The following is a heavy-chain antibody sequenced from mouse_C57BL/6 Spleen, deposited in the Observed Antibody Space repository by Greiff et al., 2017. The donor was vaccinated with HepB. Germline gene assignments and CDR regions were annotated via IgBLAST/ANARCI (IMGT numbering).Heavy chain of an antibody. D-gene: IGHD2-1*01. J-gene: IGHJ2*01. V-gene: IGHV10-1*01. CDR1: GFSFNTYA. CDR3: VRQGGNYENYFDY. CDR2: IRSKSNNYAT. Sequence: EVKLVESGGGLVQPKGSLKLSCAASGFSFNTYAMNWVRQAPGKGLEWVARIRSKSNNYATYYADSVKDRFTISRDDSESMLYLQMNNLKTEDTAMYYCVRQGGNYENYFDYWGQGTTLTVSS.